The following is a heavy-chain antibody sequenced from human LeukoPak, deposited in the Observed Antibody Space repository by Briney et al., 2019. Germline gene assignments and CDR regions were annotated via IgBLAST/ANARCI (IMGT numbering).Heavy chain of an antibody. CDR2: INHSGST. CDR1: GGSFSGYY. CDR3: ARGLGYCSSTSCYTRGHYYYYMDV. D-gene: IGHD2-2*02. J-gene: IGHJ6*03. V-gene: IGHV4-34*01. Sequence: SETLSLTCAVYGGSFSGYYWSWIRQPPGKGLEWIGEINHSGSTNYNPSLKSRVTISVDTSKNQFSLKLSSVTAADTAVYYCARGLGYCSSTSCYTRGHYYYYMDVWGKGTTVTVSS.